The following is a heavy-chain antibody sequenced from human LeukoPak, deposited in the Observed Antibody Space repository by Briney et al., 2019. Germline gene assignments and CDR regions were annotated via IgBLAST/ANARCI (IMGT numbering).Heavy chain of an antibody. CDR3: ARGSRDYDFWRPPDY. V-gene: IGHV1-46*01. J-gene: IGHJ4*02. D-gene: IGHD3-3*01. Sequence: ASVKVSCKASGYTFTSYYMHWVRQAPGQGLEWMGIINPSGGSTSYAQKFQGRVTVTRDTSTSTVYMELSSLRSEDTAVYYCARGSRDYDFWRPPDYWGQGTLVTVSS. CDR1: GYTFTSYY. CDR2: INPSGGST.